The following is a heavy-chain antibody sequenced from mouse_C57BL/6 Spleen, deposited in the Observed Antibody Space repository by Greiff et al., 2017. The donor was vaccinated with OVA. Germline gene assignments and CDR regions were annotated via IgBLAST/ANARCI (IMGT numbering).Heavy chain of an antibody. D-gene: IGHD2-3*01. Sequence: VQLQQSGAELVRPGSSVKLSCKASGYTFTSYWMHWVKQRPIQGLEWIGNIDPSDSETHYNQKFKDKATLTVDKSSSTAYMQLSSLTSEDSAVYYCARTDGSNWYFDVWGTGTTVTVSS. CDR1: GYTFTSYW. V-gene: IGHV1-52*01. J-gene: IGHJ1*03. CDR3: ARTDGSNWYFDV. CDR2: IDPSDSET.